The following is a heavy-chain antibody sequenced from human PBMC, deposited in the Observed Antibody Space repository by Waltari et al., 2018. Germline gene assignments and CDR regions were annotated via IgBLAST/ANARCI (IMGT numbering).Heavy chain of an antibody. CDR2: INHSGST. CDR1: GGSISGYY. V-gene: IGHV4-59*12. Sequence: QVQLQESGPGLVKPSETLSLTCTVSGGSISGYYWNWIRQPAGKGLEWIGEINHSGSTNYNPSLKSRVTISVDTSKNQFSLNLSSVTAADTAVYYCARDWKDFWSLHIDGMDVWGQGTTVTVSS. D-gene: IGHD3-3*01. CDR3: ARDWKDFWSLHIDGMDV. J-gene: IGHJ6*02.